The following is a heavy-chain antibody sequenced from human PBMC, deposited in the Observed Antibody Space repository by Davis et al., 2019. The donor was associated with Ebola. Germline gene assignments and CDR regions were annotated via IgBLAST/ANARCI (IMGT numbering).Heavy chain of an antibody. J-gene: IGHJ4*02. CDR2: ISYDGSNK. CDR1: GFTFSSYG. D-gene: IGHD2-15*01. Sequence: PGGSLRLSCAASGFTFSSYGMHWVRQAPGKGLEWVAVISYDGSNKYYADSVKGRFTISRDNSKNTLYLQMNSLRAEDTAVYYCAKRMLLGWGQGTLVTVSS. V-gene: IGHV3-30*18. CDR3: AKRMLLG.